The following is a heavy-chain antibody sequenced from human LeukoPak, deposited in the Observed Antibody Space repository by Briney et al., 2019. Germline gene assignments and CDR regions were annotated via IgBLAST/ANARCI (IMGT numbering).Heavy chain of an antibody. Sequence: GGSLRLSCAASGFTFSGFAMSWIRQAPGKGLEWVSSISRSGERTFYADSVRGRFTISRDNSKNTVSLQMESLRAEDTAVYYCAKEPDLGYCSGGSCYEEYFQHWGQGTLVTVSS. V-gene: IGHV3-23*01. CDR3: AKEPDLGYCSGGSCYEEYFQH. J-gene: IGHJ1*01. CDR1: GFTFSGFA. D-gene: IGHD2-15*01. CDR2: ISRSGERT.